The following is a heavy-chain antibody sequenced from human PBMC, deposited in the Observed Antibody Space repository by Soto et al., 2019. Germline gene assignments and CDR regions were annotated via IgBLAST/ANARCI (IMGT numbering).Heavy chain of an antibody. J-gene: IGHJ6*02. D-gene: IGHD3-10*01. CDR3: ARVLYYGSRSYSPYGMDV. CDR1: GVSFNNNG. V-gene: IGHV1-69*01. Sequence: QVQLVQSGAEVKKPGSSVKVSCKTSGVSFNNNGIGWVRQAPGHGLEWMGGVSPPFRTSNYARKFQGRISITAGAPTGTVNMEPSSLTSEATAQYYCARVLYYGSRSYSPYGMDVWGQGTTVTVSS. CDR2: VSPPFRTS.